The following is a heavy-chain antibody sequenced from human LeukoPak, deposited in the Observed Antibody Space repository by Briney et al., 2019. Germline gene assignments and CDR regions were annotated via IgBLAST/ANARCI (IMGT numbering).Heavy chain of an antibody. Sequence: PSETLSLTCTVSGGSISSYYWSWIRQPPGKGLEWIGYIYYSGSTYYNPSLKSRVIISVDTSKNQFSLKLSSVTAADTAVYYCARHDYSNSHFEIWRRGTMVTVSS. CDR2: IYYSGST. D-gene: IGHD4-11*01. CDR1: GGSISSYY. J-gene: IGHJ3*02. V-gene: IGHV4-59*08. CDR3: ARHDYSNSHFEI.